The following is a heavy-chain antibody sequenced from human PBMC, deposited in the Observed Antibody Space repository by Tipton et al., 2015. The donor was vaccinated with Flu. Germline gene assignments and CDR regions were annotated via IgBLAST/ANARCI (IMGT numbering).Heavy chain of an antibody. CDR3: ARRDYSNYVSDPKSCFDP. Sequence: TLSLTCAVYGGSFSGYYWSWIRQPPGKGLEWIGEINHGGSTNYNPSLKSRFSISVDTSKNQFSLKLSSVTAADMAVYYCARRDYSNYVSDPKSCFDPWGQGILVTVSS. J-gene: IGHJ5*02. D-gene: IGHD4-11*01. CDR2: INHGGST. V-gene: IGHV4-34*01. CDR1: GGSFSGYY.